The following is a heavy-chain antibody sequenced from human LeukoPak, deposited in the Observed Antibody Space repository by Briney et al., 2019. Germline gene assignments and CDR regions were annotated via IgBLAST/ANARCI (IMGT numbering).Heavy chain of an antibody. CDR3: AGTNYYDSSGYYGPNYYYYMDV. J-gene: IGHJ6*03. Sequence: PSETLSLTCTVSGGSISSYYWSWIRQPPGKGLEWIGYIYYSGSTNYNPSLKSRVTISVDTSKNQFSLKLSSVTAADTAVYYCAGTNYYDSSGYYGPNYYYYMDVWGKGTTVTVSS. V-gene: IGHV4-59*01. CDR2: IYYSGST. D-gene: IGHD3-22*01. CDR1: GGSISSYY.